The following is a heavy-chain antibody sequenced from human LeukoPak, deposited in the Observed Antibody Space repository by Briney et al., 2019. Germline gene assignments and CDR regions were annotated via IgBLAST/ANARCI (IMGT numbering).Heavy chain of an antibody. Sequence: GGSLRLSCVVSGFTLSTSAMRWVRQAPGKGLEWVSGIRESGGSTYYADSVKGRFTSSRDNSKNTQYLQMNSLRAEETVAYYFAKGSFCGEGTLLTVSS. J-gene: IGHJ4*02. CDR1: GFTLSTSA. V-gene: IGHV3-23*01. D-gene: IGHD3-10*01. CDR2: IRESGGST. CDR3: AKGSF.